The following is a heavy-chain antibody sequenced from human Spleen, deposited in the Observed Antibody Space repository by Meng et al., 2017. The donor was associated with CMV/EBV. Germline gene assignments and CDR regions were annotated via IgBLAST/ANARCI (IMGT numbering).Heavy chain of an antibody. Sequence: SETLSLTCTVSGGSVSSGSYYWSWIRQPPGKGLEWIGYIYYSESTNYNPSLKSRVTISVNTSNNQFPLKLSSVTAADTAEYYCTSGRGVVNYWGQGTLVTVSS. CDR2: IYYSEST. CDR3: TSGRGVVNY. V-gene: IGHV4-61*01. D-gene: IGHD2-21*01. J-gene: IGHJ4*02. CDR1: GGSVSSGSYY.